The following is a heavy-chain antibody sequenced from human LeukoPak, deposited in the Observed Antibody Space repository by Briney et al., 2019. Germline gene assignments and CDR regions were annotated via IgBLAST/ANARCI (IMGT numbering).Heavy chain of an antibody. CDR2: IYISGST. Sequence: PSETLSLTCTVSGGSISSYYWSWIRQPAGKGLEWIGRIYISGSTNYNPSLKSRVTMSVDTSKNQFSLKLSSVTAADTAVYYCASSDTAMAPFDYWGQGTLVTVSS. J-gene: IGHJ4*02. CDR3: ASSDTAMAPFDY. V-gene: IGHV4-4*07. CDR1: GGSISSYY. D-gene: IGHD5-18*01.